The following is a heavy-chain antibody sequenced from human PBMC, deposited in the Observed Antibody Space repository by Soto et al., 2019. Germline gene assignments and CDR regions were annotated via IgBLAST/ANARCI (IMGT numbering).Heavy chain of an antibody. CDR2: INHSGST. CDR3: ASLGFGELGRGNYYYYMDV. J-gene: IGHJ6*03. Sequence: SETLSLTCAVYGGSFSGYYWSWIRQPPGKGLEWIGEINHSGSTNYNPSLKSRVTISVDTSKNQFSLKLSSVTAADTAVYYCASLGFGELGRGNYYYYMDVWGKGTTVTVSS. CDR1: GGSFSGYY. V-gene: IGHV4-34*01. D-gene: IGHD3-10*01.